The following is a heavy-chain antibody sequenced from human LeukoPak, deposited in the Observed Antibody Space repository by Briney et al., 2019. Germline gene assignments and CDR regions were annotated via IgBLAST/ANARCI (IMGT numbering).Heavy chain of an antibody. V-gene: IGHV5-51*01. J-gene: IGHJ5*02. D-gene: IGHD3-10*01. Sequence: GESLKISCKGSGYSFTSYWIGWVRQMPGKGLEWMGIIYPGDSDTRYSPSFQGQVTISADKSISTAYLQWSSLKASDTAMYYCARRVNTMVRGVIFNWFDPWGQGTLVTVSS. CDR1: GYSFTSYW. CDR2: IYPGDSDT. CDR3: ARRVNTMVRGVIFNWFDP.